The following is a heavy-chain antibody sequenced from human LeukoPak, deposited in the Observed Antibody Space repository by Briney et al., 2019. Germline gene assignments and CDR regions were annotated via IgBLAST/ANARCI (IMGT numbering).Heavy chain of an antibody. D-gene: IGHD3-16*02. CDR1: GYTFTNYD. V-gene: IGHV1-8*01. J-gene: IGHJ3*02. CDR3: ARCPFIKGSGAFDI. CDR2: MNPNSGDT. Sequence: ASVKVSCKTSGYTFTNYDINWVRQAAGQGLEWMGWMNPNSGDTDYVQEFKGRVTMTRDTSISTAYMELSSLRAEDTAVYYCARCPFIKGSGAFDIWGQGTMVTVSS.